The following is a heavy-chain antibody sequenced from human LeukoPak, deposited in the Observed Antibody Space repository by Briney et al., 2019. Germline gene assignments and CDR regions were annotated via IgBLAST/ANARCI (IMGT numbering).Heavy chain of an antibody. CDR2: INPNRGGT. Sequence: GASVKASCKASGYTFTGYYMHWVRQAPGQGLEWMGWINPNRGGTNYAQKFQGRVTMTRDTSISTAYMELSRLRSDDTAVYYCARVPIAAAGPYYYGMDVWGQGTTVTVSS. V-gene: IGHV1-2*02. J-gene: IGHJ6*02. CDR3: ARVPIAAAGPYYYGMDV. CDR1: GYTFTGYY. D-gene: IGHD6-13*01.